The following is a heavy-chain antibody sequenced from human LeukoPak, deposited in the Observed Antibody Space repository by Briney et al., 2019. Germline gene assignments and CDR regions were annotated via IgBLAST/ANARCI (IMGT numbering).Heavy chain of an antibody. CDR2: ISYDGSNK. J-gene: IGHJ4*02. V-gene: IGHV3-30-3*01. D-gene: IGHD5-18*01. CDR1: GFTFSSYA. CDR3: ARGTYSYGYGPLPPQLLDY. Sequence: GGSLRLSCAASGFTFSSYAMHWVRQAPGKGLEWVAVISYDGSNKYYADSVKGRFTISRDNSKNTLYLQMNSLRAEDTAVYYCARGTYSYGYGPLPPQLLDYWGQGTLVTVSS.